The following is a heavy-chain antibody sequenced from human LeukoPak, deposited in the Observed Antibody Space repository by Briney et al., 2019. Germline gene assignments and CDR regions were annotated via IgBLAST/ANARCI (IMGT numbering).Heavy chain of an antibody. CDR1: GGSISSSSYY. CDR2: IYYTGST. J-gene: IGHJ4*02. V-gene: IGHV4-39*07. CDR3: ARIGDPQTFDY. Sequence: PSETLSLTCTVSGGSISSSSYYWGWIRQPPGKGLEWIGTIYYTGSTYYNPSLKSRVTLSIDTSKNQFSLKLSSVPGADTAVYYCARIGDPQTFDYWGQGTLVTVSS.